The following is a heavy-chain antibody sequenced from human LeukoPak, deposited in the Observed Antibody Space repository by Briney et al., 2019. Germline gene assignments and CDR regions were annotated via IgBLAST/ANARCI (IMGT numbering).Heavy chain of an antibody. CDR3: ARARAVGTLYYYYYMDV. V-gene: IGHV1-8*03. Sequence: ASVKVSCKASGYTFTSYDINWVRQATGQGLEWMGWMNPNSGNTGYAQKFQGRVTITRNTSISTAYMELSSLRSEDTAVYYCARARAVGTLYYYYYMDVWGKGTTVTVSS. D-gene: IGHD1-1*01. J-gene: IGHJ6*03. CDR2: MNPNSGNT. CDR1: GYTFTSYD.